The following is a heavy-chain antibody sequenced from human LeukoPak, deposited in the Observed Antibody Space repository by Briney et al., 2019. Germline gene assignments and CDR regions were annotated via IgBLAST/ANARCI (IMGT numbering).Heavy chain of an antibody. CDR3: AKGGAYDILTGYFGDY. CDR1: GFTFDDYA. V-gene: IGHV3-9*01. J-gene: IGHJ4*02. CDR2: ISWNSGSI. D-gene: IGHD3-9*01. Sequence: GGSLRLSCAASGFTFDDYAMHWVRQAPGKGLEWVSGISWNSGSIGYADSVKGRFTISRDNAKNSLYLQMNSLRAEDTALYYCAKGGAYDILTGYFGDYWGQGTLVTVSS.